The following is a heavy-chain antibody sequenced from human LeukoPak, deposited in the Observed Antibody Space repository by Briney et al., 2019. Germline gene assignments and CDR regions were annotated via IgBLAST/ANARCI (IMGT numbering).Heavy chain of an antibody. D-gene: IGHD4-17*01. CDR3: ARVEADYGDYVDYYYYGMDV. V-gene: IGHV4-34*01. J-gene: IGHJ6*02. Sequence: PSETLSLTCAVYGGSFSGYYWSWIRQPPGKGLEWVGEINHSGSTNYNPSRKSRVTISVDTSKNQFSLKLSSVTAADTAVYYCARVEADYGDYVDYYYYGMDVWGQGTTVTVSS. CDR2: INHSGST. CDR1: GGSFSGYY.